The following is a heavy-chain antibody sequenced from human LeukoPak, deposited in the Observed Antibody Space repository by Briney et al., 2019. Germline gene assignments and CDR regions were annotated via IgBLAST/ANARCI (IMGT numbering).Heavy chain of an antibody. CDR3: ARVGDYSSSWYDLLYFDS. CDR1: GGSVGSSPYY. D-gene: IGHD6-13*01. Sequence: SEPLSLTCTVSGGSVGSSPYYWAWVRQPPGRELDWIGSVSYSGRPSYTPSLESRVTISVDTSKNQFFLKFNSVTAADTAVYYCARVGDYSSSWYDLLYFDSWGPGTLVTVSS. J-gene: IGHJ4*02. CDR2: VSYSGRP. V-gene: IGHV4-39*07.